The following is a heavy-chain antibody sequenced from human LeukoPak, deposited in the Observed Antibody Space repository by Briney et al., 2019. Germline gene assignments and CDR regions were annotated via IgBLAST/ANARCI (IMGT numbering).Heavy chain of an antibody. Sequence: SETLSLTCTVSGGSINDYYWSWIRQPPRKRLEWIGYIYYSGTTNYNPSLKSRVTISVDTSKTQFSLSLSSVTAADTGVYYCVRGFYDSGTYSGYFQHWGQGTLVTVSS. CDR3: VRGFYDSGTYSGYFQH. CDR2: IYYSGTT. V-gene: IGHV4-59*01. D-gene: IGHD3-10*01. CDR1: GGSINDYY. J-gene: IGHJ1*01.